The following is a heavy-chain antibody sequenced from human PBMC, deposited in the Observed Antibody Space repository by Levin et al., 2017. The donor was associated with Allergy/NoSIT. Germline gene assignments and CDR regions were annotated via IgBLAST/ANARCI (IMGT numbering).Heavy chain of an antibody. CDR1: GGSISSGDYY. J-gene: IGHJ5*02. D-gene: IGHD3-10*01. CDR3: ARDFYGSGIGENNWFDP. Sequence: SETLSLTCTVSGGSISSGDYYWSWIRQPPGKGLEWIGYIYYSGSTYYNPSLKSRVTISVDTSKNQFSLKLSSVTAADTAVYYCARDFYGSGIGENNWFDPWGQGTLVTVSS. V-gene: IGHV4-30-4*01. CDR2: IYYSGST.